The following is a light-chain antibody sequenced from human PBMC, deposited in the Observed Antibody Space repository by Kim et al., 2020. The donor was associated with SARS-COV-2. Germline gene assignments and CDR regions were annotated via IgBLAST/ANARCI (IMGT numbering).Light chain of an antibody. CDR3: KQYETYWT. J-gene: IGKJ1*01. CDR1: QSVDGW. V-gene: IGKV1-5*03. CDR2: QAS. Sequence: DIQMTQSPSTLSAFVGDRVTMTCPASQSVDGWLAWYQQKPGKAPRLLIYQASKLASGVPSRFSGSGSGTDFTLTVSNLQSDDSAVYYCKQYETYWTFGPGTKVDIK.